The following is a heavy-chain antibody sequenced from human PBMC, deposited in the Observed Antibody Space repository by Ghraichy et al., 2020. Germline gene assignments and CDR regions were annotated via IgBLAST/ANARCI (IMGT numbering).Heavy chain of an antibody. D-gene: IGHD3-9*01. CDR2: IYPGDSDT. CDR1: GYSFTSYW. CDR3: ARTGGLRYFDWPMDV. V-gene: IGHV5-51*01. J-gene: IGHJ6*02. Sequence: GESLNISCKGSGYSFTSYWIGWVRQMPGKGLEWMGIIYPGDSDTRYSPSFQGQVTISADKSISTAYLQWSSLKASDTAMYYCARTGGLRYFDWPMDVWGQGTTVTVSS.